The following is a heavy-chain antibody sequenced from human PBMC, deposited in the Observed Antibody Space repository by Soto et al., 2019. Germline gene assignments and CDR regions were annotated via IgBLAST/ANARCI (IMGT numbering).Heavy chain of an antibody. CDR2: ITHSGST. D-gene: IGHD3-10*01. Sequence: WETLSLTCALYGGSFSDYYWGWIRQPPGKGLECIGEITHSGSTNYNPSLKSRVTLSVDTSKNQFSLNLTSVTAADTAVYCCARGLRASFGVRLSYYYYGMDVWGQGTTVTVSS. V-gene: IGHV4-34*01. CDR1: GGSFSDYY. J-gene: IGHJ6*02. CDR3: ARGLRASFGVRLSYYYYGMDV.